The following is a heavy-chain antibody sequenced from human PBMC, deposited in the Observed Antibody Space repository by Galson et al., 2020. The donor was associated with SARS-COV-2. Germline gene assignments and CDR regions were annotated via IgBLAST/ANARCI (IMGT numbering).Heavy chain of an antibody. CDR3: ATERRQLARTQTFDY. V-gene: IGHV3-11*06. J-gene: IGHJ4*02. D-gene: IGHD6-6*01. CDR1: VFTLSYYY. CDR2: IRSSSSYT. Sequence: SCAASVFTLSYYYTSRLRPSPGEGLGWVSYIRSSSSYTNYADSVKGRITISRDNAKNSLYLQMNSLRAEATAVYYCATERRQLARTQTFDYWGQGTLVTVSS.